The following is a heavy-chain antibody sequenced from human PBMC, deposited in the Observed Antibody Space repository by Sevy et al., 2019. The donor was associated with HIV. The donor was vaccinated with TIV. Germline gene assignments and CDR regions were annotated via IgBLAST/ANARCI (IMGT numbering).Heavy chain of an antibody. V-gene: IGHV3-15*01. Sequence: GGSLRLSCAASGFTFSNAWMSWVRQAPGKGLEWVGRIKSKTDGGTTDYAAPVKGIFTISSDDSKNTLYLQMNSLKTEDTAVYYCTTVAQFTAFDIWGQGTMVTVSS. J-gene: IGHJ3*02. CDR3: TTVAQFTAFDI. CDR2: IKSKTDGGTT. CDR1: GFTFSNAW.